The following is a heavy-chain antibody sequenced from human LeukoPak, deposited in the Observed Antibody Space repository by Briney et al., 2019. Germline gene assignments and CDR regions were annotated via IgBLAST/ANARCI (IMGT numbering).Heavy chain of an antibody. CDR3: ARDNGGYYYDSSGLDY. D-gene: IGHD3-22*01. CDR1: GFTFSSYS. V-gene: IGHV3-21*01. J-gene: IGHJ4*02. CDR2: ISSSSSYI. Sequence: GSLRLSCAASGFTFSSYSMNWVRQAPGKGLEWVSSISSSSSYIYYADSVKGRFTISRDNAKNSLYLQMNSLRAEDTAVYYCARDNGGYYYDSSGLDYWGQGTLVTVSS.